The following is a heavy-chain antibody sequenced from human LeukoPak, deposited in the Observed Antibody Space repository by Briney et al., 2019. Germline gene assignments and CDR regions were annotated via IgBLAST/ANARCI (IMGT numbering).Heavy chain of an antibody. CDR3: ARGPLAVAGTTPLDY. J-gene: IGHJ4*02. CDR2: INHSGST. D-gene: IGHD6-19*01. CDR1: GGSFSGYY. V-gene: IGHV4-34*01. Sequence: SETLSLTGAAYGGSFSGYYWSWIRQPPGKGLEWIGEINHSGSTNYNPSLKSRVTISVDTSKNQFSLKLSSVTAADTAVYYCARGPLAVAGTTPLDYWGQGTLVTVSS.